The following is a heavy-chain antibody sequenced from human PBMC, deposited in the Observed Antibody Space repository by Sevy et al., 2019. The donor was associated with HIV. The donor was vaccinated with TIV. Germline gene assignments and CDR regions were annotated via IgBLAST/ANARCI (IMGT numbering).Heavy chain of an antibody. CDR1: GYTFTSYD. CDR3: AAGEGSSGWFTSSYYYYGMDV. CDR2: MNPNSGNT. D-gene: IGHD6-19*01. J-gene: IGHJ6*01. Sequence: ASVKVSCKASGYTFTSYDINWVRQATGQGLEWMGWMNPNSGNTGYAQKFQGRVTMTRNTSISTAYMELSSLRSEDTAVYYCAAGEGSSGWFTSSYYYYGMDVWGQGTTVTVSS. V-gene: IGHV1-8*01.